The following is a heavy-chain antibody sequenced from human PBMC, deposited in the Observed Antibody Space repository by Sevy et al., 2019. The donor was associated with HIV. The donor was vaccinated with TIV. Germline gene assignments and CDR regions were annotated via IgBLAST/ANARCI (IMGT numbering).Heavy chain of an antibody. J-gene: IGHJ4*02. CDR3: ARDLPPSATIVPHFDY. CDR2: ITSSGTTI. V-gene: IGHV3-48*03. Sequence: GGSLRLSCAASGFAFSSYDMHWVRQAPGKGLEWVLYITSSGTTINYADSVKGRFTNSGDNAKNSLYLQMNSRRVEDTAVYYCARDLPPSATIVPHFDYWGQGTLVTVSS. CDR1: GFAFSSYD. D-gene: IGHD1-26*01.